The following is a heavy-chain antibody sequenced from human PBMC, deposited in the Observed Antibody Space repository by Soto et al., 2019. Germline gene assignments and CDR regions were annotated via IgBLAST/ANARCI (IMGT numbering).Heavy chain of an antibody. Sequence: EVQLVESGGGLVKPGGSLRLSCAASGLTFSSYTMNWVRQAPGKGLEWVSSVSGSSGYIYYADSVKGRFTISRDNAKNSLFLQMNSLGAEDTAVYYCARGVRGVMYYFDCWGLGTLVTLSS. J-gene: IGHJ4*02. CDR1: GLTFSSYT. D-gene: IGHD3-10*01. V-gene: IGHV3-21*01. CDR2: VSGSSGYI. CDR3: ARGVRGVMYYFDC.